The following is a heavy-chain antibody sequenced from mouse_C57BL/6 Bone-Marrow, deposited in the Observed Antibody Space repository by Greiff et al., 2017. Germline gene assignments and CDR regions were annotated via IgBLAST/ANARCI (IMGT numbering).Heavy chain of an antibody. CDR1: GYTFTIYW. CDR2: IHPNSGST. Sequence: QVQLQQPGAELVKPGASVKLSCKASGYTFTIYWMHWVKQRPGQGLEWIGMIHPNSGSTNYNEKFKSKATLTVDKSSSTAYMQLSSLTSEDSAVYYCARVPSLYYYGSSYSYYFDYWGQGTTLTVSS. V-gene: IGHV1-64*01. CDR3: ARVPSLYYYGSSYSYYFDY. D-gene: IGHD1-1*01. J-gene: IGHJ2*01.